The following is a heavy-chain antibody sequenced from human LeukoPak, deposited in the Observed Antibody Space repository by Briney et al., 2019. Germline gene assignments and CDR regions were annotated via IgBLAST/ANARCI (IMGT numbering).Heavy chain of an antibody. Sequence: GGSLRLSCAASGFTIRSNYMSWVRQAPGKGLEWVSVSYSGGNTYYADSVKGRFTFSEDNSKNTLYLQMTNLRVEDTAVYYCARGVGQDAFDIWGQGTMVTVSS. D-gene: IGHD1-26*01. V-gene: IGHV3-53*01. CDR1: GFTIRSNY. CDR2: SYSGGNT. CDR3: ARGVGQDAFDI. J-gene: IGHJ3*02.